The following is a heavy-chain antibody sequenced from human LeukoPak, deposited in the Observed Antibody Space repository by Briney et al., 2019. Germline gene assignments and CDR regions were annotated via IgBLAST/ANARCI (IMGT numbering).Heavy chain of an antibody. CDR1: GGSVSSYY. V-gene: IGHV4-4*09. CDR2: IYNSENT. Sequence: PSETLSLTCTVSGGSVSSYYWSWIRQPPGKGLEWIGYIYNSENTKYNSSLESRVTISVDTSKNRFFLKLSSVTAADTAVYYCARFHSGPSGWYVLWYFDLWGRGTLVTVSS. J-gene: IGHJ2*01. D-gene: IGHD6-19*01. CDR3: ARFHSGPSGWYVLWYFDL.